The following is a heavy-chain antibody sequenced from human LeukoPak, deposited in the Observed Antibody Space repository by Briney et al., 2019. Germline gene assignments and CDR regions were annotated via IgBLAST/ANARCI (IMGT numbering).Heavy chain of an antibody. J-gene: IGHJ4*02. V-gene: IGHV4-34*01. CDR1: GGSFSGYY. CDR2: INHSGST. D-gene: IGHD3-22*01. CDR3: ARTGGYYYDSSGYYYGY. Sequence: PSETLSLTCAVYGGSFSGYYWSWIRQPPGKGLEWIGEINHSGSTNYNPSLKSRVTISVDTSKNQFSLKLSSVTAADTAVYYCARTGGYYYDSSGYYYGYWGQGTLVTVSS.